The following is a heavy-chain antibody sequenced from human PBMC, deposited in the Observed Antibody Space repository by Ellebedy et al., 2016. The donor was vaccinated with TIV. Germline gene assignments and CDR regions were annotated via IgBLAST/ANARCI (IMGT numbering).Heavy chain of an antibody. D-gene: IGHD3-16*01. CDR2: IGGDDRT. V-gene: IGHV3-23*01. CDR1: GFNIGSNA. J-gene: IGHJ4*02. Sequence: GESLKISCAASGFNIGSNAMSWVRQTPGKGLEWVAGIGGDDRTHHAHFVEGRFTISRDRFQSTLQLEMSSLRVEDTDIYDCAKDLSWWSASDYWGQGALVTVSS. CDR3: AKDLSWWSASDY.